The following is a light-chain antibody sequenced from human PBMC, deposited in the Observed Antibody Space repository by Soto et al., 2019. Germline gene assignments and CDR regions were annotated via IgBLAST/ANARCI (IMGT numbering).Light chain of an antibody. Sequence: QSVLTQPASVSGSPGQSITIACTGTNRDVVFYNLVSWYQQRPGEAPKLFISEVRNRPSGISYRFTGSKSGNTASLTISGLQAEDEADYYCSSYTTTSTLVFGGGTKLTVL. CDR3: SSYTTTSTLV. CDR1: NRDVVFYNL. CDR2: EVR. V-gene: IGLV2-14*01. J-gene: IGLJ3*02.